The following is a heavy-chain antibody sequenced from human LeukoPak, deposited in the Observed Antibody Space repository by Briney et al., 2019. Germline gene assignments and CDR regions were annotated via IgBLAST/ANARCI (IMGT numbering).Heavy chain of an antibody. J-gene: IGHJ4*02. V-gene: IGHV3-21*01. Sequence: PGGSLRLSCAASGFTFSSYSMDWVRQAPGKGLEWVSSISSSSSYIYYADSVKGRFTISRDNAKNSLYLQMNSLRAEDTAVYYCAKDRCSEYSSSSCIRRYYFDYWGQGTLVTVSS. CDR3: AKDRCSEYSSSSCIRRYYFDY. CDR2: ISSSSSYI. CDR1: GFTFSSYS. D-gene: IGHD6-6*01.